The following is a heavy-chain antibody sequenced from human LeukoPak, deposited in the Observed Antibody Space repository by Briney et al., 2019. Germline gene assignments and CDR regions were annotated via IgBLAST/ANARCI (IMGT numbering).Heavy chain of an antibody. V-gene: IGHV4-39*01. CDR2: ISYSGST. J-gene: IGHJ4*02. CDR1: DGSISSTSYY. CDR3: ARHVDRSWFSPLDS. D-gene: IGHD2-15*01. Sequence: PSETLSLTCTVSDGSISSTSYYWGWIRQPPGKGLEWIGSISYSGSTYYNPSLRSRVTISVDTSKNQLSLKLSSVTAADTAVYYCARHVDRSWFSPLDSWGQGTLVTVSS.